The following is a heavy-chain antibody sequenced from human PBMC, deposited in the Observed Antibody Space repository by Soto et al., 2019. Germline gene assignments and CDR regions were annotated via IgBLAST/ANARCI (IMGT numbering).Heavy chain of an antibody. V-gene: IGHV3-49*03. J-gene: IGHJ4*02. CDR2: IRSKTYGGTT. Sequence: GGSLRLSCTASGFTFDDYAMRWFRQAPGKGLEWVGFIRSKTYGGTTEYAASVKGRFTISTDDSKSIAYLQMNSLKTEDTAVYYCTSAGSRQWLDLEYFCGQGTLVTGSS. CDR3: TSAGSRQWLDLEYF. CDR1: GFTFDDYA. D-gene: IGHD6-19*01.